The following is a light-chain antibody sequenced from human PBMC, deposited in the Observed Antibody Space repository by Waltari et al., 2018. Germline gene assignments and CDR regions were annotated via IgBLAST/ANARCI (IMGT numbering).Light chain of an antibody. CDR2: DAS. J-gene: IGKJ4*01. V-gene: IGKV1-33*01. Sequence: DIQMTQSPSSLSASVGDRVTITCQASQDISNYLNWYKQKPGKAPKLLIYDASNLETGVPSRFSGSGSGTDFTFTISSLQPEDIATYYCQQYDNRPSFGGGTKVEIK. CDR1: QDISNY. CDR3: QQYDNRPS.